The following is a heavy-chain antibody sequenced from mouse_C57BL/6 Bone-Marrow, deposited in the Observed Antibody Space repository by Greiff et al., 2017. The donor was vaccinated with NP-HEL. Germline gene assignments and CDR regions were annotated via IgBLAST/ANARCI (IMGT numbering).Heavy chain of an antibody. CDR1: GFSLTSYG. CDR3: ARNPGGDYDYFDY. CDR2: IWSGGST. J-gene: IGHJ2*01. Sequence: VKLVESGPGLVQPSQSLSITCTVSGFSLTSYGVHWVRQSPGKGLEWLGVIWSGGSTDYNAAFISRLSISKDNSKSQVFFKMNSLQADDTAIYYCARNPGGDYDYFDYWGQGTTLTVSS. D-gene: IGHD2-4*01. V-gene: IGHV2-2*01.